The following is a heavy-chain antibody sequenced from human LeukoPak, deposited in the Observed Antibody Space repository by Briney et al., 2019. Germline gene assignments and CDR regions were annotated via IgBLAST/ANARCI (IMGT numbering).Heavy chain of an antibody. CDR2: IYYSGST. Sequence: SETLSLTCTVSGGSISSYYWSWIQQPPGKGLEWIGYIYYSGSTTYNPSLTSRVTISVDTSKNQFSLRLSSVTAADTAVYYCARGGYSYGSLVVFDYWGQGTLVTVSS. J-gene: IGHJ4*02. CDR1: GGSISSYY. CDR3: ARGGYSYGSLVVFDY. V-gene: IGHV4-59*01. D-gene: IGHD5-18*01.